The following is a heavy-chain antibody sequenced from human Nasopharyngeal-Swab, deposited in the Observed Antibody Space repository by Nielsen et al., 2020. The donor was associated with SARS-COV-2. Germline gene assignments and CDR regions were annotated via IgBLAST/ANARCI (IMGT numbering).Heavy chain of an antibody. CDR3: ARPSPYGDYSFDY. CDR2: INTNTGSP. V-gene: IGHV7-4-1*01. D-gene: IGHD4-17*01. J-gene: IGHJ4*02. CDR1: GSTFTTHA. Sequence: ASVKVSCTASGSTFTTHAMNWVRQAPGQGLEWMGWINTNTGSPRYAQGFTGRFVFSLDTSVSTAYLQIRSLKPEDTAVYFCARPSPYGDYSFDYWGQGTLVTVSS.